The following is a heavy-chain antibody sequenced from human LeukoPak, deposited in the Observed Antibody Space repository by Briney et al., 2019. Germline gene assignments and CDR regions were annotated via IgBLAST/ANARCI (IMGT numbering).Heavy chain of an antibody. Sequence: SETLSLTCTVSGGSISGYYWSWIRQPPGKGLEWIGFIYYSGSTNYTPSLKSRVTISVDTSKNQFSLKLSSVTAADTAVYYCARQSDTSMAFDYWGQGTLVTVSS. D-gene: IGHD5-18*01. J-gene: IGHJ4*02. CDR3: ARQSDTSMAFDY. V-gene: IGHV4-59*08. CDR2: IYYSGST. CDR1: GGSISGYY.